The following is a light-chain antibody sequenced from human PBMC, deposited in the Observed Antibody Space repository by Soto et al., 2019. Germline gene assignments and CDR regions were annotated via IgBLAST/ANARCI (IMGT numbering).Light chain of an antibody. CDR1: QSVSSN. J-gene: IGKJ5*01. V-gene: IGKV3-15*01. Sequence: EIVMTQSPATLSVSPGERATLSCRASQSVSSNLAWYQQKPGQAPRLLIYGASTRASGIPARFSGSGSGTEFTLTISSLQSEDFATYYCQQRSNWITFGQGTRLEIK. CDR2: GAS. CDR3: QQRSNWIT.